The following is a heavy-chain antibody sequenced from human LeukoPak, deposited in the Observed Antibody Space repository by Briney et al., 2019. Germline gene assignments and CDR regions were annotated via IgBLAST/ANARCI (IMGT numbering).Heavy chain of an antibody. Sequence: GGSLRLSCAGSGFTVSSNYMSWVRQAPGKGLEWVSVIYSGGSTYYADSVKGRFTISRDNSKNTLYLQMNSLRAEDTAVYYCARGSGSYRSNWFDPWGQGTLVTVSS. CDR1: GFTVSSNY. V-gene: IGHV3-66*01. CDR3: ARGSGSYRSNWFDP. J-gene: IGHJ5*02. D-gene: IGHD1-26*01. CDR2: IYSGGST.